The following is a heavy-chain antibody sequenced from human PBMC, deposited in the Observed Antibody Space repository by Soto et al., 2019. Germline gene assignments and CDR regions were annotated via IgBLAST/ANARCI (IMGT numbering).Heavy chain of an antibody. V-gene: IGHV4-39*01. Sequence: PSETLSLTCTVSGGSISSSSYYWGWIRQPPGKGLEWIGSIYYSGSTYYNPSLKSRVTISVDTSKNQFSLKLSSVTAADTAVYYCASSQEAGEWTPVHCSSTSCPTGFDPWGQGTLVTVSS. D-gene: IGHD2-2*01. CDR1: GGSISSSSYY. CDR3: ASSQEAGEWTPVHCSSTSCPTGFDP. CDR2: IYYSGST. J-gene: IGHJ5*02.